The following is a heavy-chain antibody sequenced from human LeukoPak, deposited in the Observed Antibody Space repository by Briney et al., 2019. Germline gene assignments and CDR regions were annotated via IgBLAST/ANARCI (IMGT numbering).Heavy chain of an antibody. CDR2: IKSKTDGGTT. CDR3: AKALGSYRYDAFDI. V-gene: IGHV3-15*01. J-gene: IGHJ3*02. CDR1: GFTFSNAW. D-gene: IGHD3-16*02. Sequence: GGSLRLSCAASGFTFSNAWMSWVRQAPGKGLEWVGRIKSKTDGGTTDYVAPVKGRFTISRDDSKNTLYLQMNSLRAEDTAVYYCAKALGSYRYDAFDIWGQGTMVTVSS.